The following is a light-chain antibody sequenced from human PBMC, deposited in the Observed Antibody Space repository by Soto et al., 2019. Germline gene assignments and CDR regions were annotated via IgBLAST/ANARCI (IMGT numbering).Light chain of an antibody. V-gene: IGKV3-15*01. Sequence: EVVVTQSPATLSVSPGERATLSCRASQSVSSTLAWYQQKPGQAPRLLIYAASTRATGIPARFSGSGSGTDFILAITGLQTEDFAVYYCQQYSHWPRTFGQGTKVESK. J-gene: IGKJ1*01. CDR2: AAS. CDR3: QQYSHWPRT. CDR1: QSVSST.